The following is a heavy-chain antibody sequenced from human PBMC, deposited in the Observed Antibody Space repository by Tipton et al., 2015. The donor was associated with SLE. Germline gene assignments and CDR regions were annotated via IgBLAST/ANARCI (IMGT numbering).Heavy chain of an antibody. V-gene: IGHV1-18*01. Sequence: QLVQSGAEVKKPGASVKVSCKASGYSFTSYGISWVRQAPGQGPQWMGWVRLINGYTKVAEEPQDRVTMTTDTATSTAYMELRSLRSDDTAVYYCARTYSRGLSFQWGQGTTVTVSS. CDR2: VRLINGYT. J-gene: IGHJ3*01. CDR3: ARTYSRGLSFQ. D-gene: IGHD1-26*01. CDR1: GYSFTSYG.